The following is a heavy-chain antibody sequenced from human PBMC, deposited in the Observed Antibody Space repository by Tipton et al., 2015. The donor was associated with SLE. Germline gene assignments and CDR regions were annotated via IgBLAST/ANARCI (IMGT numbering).Heavy chain of an antibody. CDR3: ARVYDEIDY. J-gene: IGHJ4*02. CDR2: VFYSGRY. D-gene: IGHD3-22*01. CDR1: NGSISSLYDY. Sequence: TLSLTCIVSNGSISSLYDYWGWVRQPPGKGLEWLGSVFYSGRYYYNASLKSRVAISVDTVKTQVSLKLTSVTAADTAFYYCARVYDEIDYWGQGTLVTVSS. V-gene: IGHV4-39*07.